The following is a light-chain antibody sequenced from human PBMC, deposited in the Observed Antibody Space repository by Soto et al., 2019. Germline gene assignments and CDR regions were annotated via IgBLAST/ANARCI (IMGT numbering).Light chain of an antibody. CDR3: QQYSNWPPFT. CDR2: GAS. J-gene: IGKJ1*01. CDR1: PSVSSN. V-gene: IGKV3-15*01. Sequence: ETLITQSPATLSVSPGESATLSCWASPSVSSNLAWYQQKPGQAPRLLIYGASTRAAGVSARFSGSGSGSEFTLTIDNLXSEDFAVYYCQQYSNWPPFTFGQGTKVDIK.